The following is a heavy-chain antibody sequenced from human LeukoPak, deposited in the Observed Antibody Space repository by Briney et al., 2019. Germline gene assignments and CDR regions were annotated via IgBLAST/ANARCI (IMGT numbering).Heavy chain of an antibody. CDR2: IYYSGST. Sequence: PSETLSLTCTVSGGSISSYYWSWIRQPPGKGLEWIGYIYYSGSTNYNPSLKSRVTISVDTSKNQFSLKLSSVTAADTAVYYCARGDYYGSGSLLAPDYWGQGTLVTVSS. CDR3: ARGDYYGSGSLLAPDY. J-gene: IGHJ4*02. V-gene: IGHV4-59*01. D-gene: IGHD3-10*01. CDR1: GGSISSYY.